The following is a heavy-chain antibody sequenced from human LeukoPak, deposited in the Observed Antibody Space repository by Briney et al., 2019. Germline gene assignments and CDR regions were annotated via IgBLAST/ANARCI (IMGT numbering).Heavy chain of an antibody. CDR1: GFTFSTYW. D-gene: IGHD4-17*01. Sequence: GGSLRLSCAASGFTFSTYWMHWVRQAPGKGLVWVSRINGDGSSTRYADSVKGRFTISRDNAKNTLYLQMNSLRAEDTAVYYCARDLRTTGAFDIWGQGTMVTVSS. CDR2: INGDGSST. J-gene: IGHJ3*02. V-gene: IGHV3-74*01. CDR3: ARDLRTTGAFDI.